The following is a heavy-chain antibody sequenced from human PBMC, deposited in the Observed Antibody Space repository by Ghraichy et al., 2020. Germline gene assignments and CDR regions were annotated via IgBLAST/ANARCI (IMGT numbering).Heavy chain of an antibody. V-gene: IGHV3-53*01. CDR1: GFSVSSNY. D-gene: IGHD3-10*01. Sequence: GESLNISCAASGFSVSSNYMNWVRQAPGKGLEWVSVIYTDDTTYYADSVKGRFTISRDSSKNMLFLQMNSLRGEDTAVYFCAGGRDYSSRAPSDYWGQGTLVTVST. CDR2: IYTDDTT. CDR3: AGGRDYSSRAPSDY. J-gene: IGHJ4*02.